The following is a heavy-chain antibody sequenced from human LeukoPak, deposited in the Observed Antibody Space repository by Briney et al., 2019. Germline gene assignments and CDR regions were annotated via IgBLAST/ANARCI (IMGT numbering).Heavy chain of an antibody. CDR2: IYYSGST. D-gene: IGHD3-3*01. CDR1: GGSISSGGYS. CDR3: ARHGKVFGVVTASYGMDV. J-gene: IGHJ6*02. V-gene: IGHV4-61*08. Sequence: PSETLSLTCAVSGGSISSGGYSWSWIRQPPGTGLEWIGYIYYSGSTNYNSSLKSRVTISVDTSKNQFSLKLSSVTAADTAVYYCARHGKVFGVVTASYGMDVWGQGTTVTVSS.